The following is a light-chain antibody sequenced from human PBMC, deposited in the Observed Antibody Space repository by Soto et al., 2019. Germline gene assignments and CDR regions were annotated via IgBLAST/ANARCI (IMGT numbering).Light chain of an antibody. J-gene: IGLJ2*01. V-gene: IGLV1-40*01. Sequence: QSVLTQPPSVAGAPGQRVTISCTGSSSNIGAGYDVHWYQQLPGTAPKLLIYGNSNRPSGVPDRFSGSKSGTSASLAITGLQAEDEADYYCQSYDSSLRQVVFGGWTKLTVL. CDR3: QSYDSSLRQVV. CDR2: GNS. CDR1: SSNIGAGYD.